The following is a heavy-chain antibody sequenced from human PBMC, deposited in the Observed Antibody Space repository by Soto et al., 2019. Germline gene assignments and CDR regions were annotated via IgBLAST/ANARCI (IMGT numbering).Heavy chain of an antibody. CDR3: AREDTNSYGASGAFDI. CDR2: IIPILGIA. D-gene: IGHD5-18*01. Sequence: SVKVSCKASGGTFSSYTISWVRQAPGQGLEWMGRIIPILGIANYAQKFQGRVTITADKSTSTAYMELSSLRSEDTAVYYCAREDTNSYGASGAFDIWGQGTMVTVSS. CDR1: GGTFSSYT. V-gene: IGHV1-69*04. J-gene: IGHJ3*02.